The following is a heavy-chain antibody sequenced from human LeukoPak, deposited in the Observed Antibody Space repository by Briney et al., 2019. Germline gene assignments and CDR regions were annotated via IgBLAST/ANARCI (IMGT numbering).Heavy chain of an antibody. CDR2: ISSSGSTI. Sequence: GGSLRLSCAASGFTFSSYEMNWVRQAPGKGLEWVSYISSSGSTIYYADSVKGRFTISRDNAKNSLYLQMNSLRAEDAAVYYCAREGVPFDYWGQGTLVTVSS. J-gene: IGHJ4*02. CDR1: GFTFSSYE. D-gene: IGHD3-10*01. CDR3: AREGVPFDY. V-gene: IGHV3-48*03.